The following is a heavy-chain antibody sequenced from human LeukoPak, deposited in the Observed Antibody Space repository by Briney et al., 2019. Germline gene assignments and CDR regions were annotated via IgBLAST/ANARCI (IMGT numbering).Heavy chain of an antibody. CDR3: ATAAPVLLWFGELSFDP. D-gene: IGHD3-10*01. CDR2: INPNSGGT. V-gene: IGHV1-2*02. CDR1: GYTFTSYG. J-gene: IGHJ5*02. Sequence: ASVKVSCKASGYTFTSYGISWVRQAPGQGLEWMGWINPNSGGTNYAQKFQGRVTMTRDTSISTAYMELSRLRSDDTAVYYCATAAPVLLWFGELSFDPWGQGTLVTVSS.